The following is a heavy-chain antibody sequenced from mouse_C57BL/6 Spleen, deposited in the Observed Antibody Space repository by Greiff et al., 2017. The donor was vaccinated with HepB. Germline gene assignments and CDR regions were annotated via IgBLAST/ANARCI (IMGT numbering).Heavy chain of an antibody. CDR1: GYTFTSYW. J-gene: IGHJ1*03. CDR2: IDPSDSYT. D-gene: IGHD2-2*01. CDR3: ARGLRYFDV. V-gene: IGHV1-69*01. Sequence: VQLQQSGAELVMPGASVKLSCKASGYTFTSYWMHWVKQRPGQGLEWIGEIDPSDSYTNYNQKFKGKSTLTVDKSSSTAYMQLSSLTSEDSAVYYCARGLRYFDVWGTGTTVTVSS.